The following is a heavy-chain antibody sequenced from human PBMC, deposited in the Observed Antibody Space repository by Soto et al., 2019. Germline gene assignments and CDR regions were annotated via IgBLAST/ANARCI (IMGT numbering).Heavy chain of an antibody. Sequence: EVHLVESGGGLVKPGGSLRLSCVASGFTFSDSWMSWVRQAPGKGLEWVARILSETDGGTIDYAAPVEDRFTISRDDSKNMLYLQMNSLKTEDTAVYFCTTYDYVGGTYRYRWAYWGQGTLVTVSS. CDR3: TTYDYVGGTYRYRWAY. V-gene: IGHV3-15*01. J-gene: IGHJ4*02. D-gene: IGHD3-16*02. CDR1: GFTFSDSW. CDR2: ILSETDGGTI.